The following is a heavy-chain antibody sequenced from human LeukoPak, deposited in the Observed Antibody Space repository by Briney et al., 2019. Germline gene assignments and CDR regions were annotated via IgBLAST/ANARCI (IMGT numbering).Heavy chain of an antibody. V-gene: IGHV4-39*07. J-gene: IGHJ4*02. CDR3: ARGILRDYYDSSGFYHRGGVGY. CDR2: IYYSGST. Sequence: SETLSLTCTVSGGSISSSSYYWGWIRQPPGKGLEWIGSIYYSGSTYYNPSLKSRVTISVETSKNQFSLRLSSVTAADTAVYLCARGILRDYYDSSGFYHRGGVGYWGQGTLVTVSS. CDR1: GGSISSSSYY. D-gene: IGHD3-22*01.